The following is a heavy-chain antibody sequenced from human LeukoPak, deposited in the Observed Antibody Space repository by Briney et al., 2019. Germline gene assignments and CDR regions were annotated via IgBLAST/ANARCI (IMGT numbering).Heavy chain of an antibody. CDR2: IKQDGSEK. CDR3: AREDIVVVPAAITYYYYYGMDV. Sequence: PGGSLRLSCAASGFNFASNWMHWVRQTPGKGLEWVANIKQDGSEKYYVDSVKGRFTISRDNAKNSLYLQMNSLGAEDTAVYYCAREDIVVVPAAITYYYYYGMDVWGQGTTVTVSS. CDR1: GFNFASNW. J-gene: IGHJ6*02. V-gene: IGHV3-7*01. D-gene: IGHD2-2*01.